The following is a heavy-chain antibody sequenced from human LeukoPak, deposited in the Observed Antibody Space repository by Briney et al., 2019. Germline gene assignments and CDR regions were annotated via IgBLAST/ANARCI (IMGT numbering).Heavy chain of an antibody. CDR2: ISSSSSYI. Sequence: GGSLRLSCAASGFTFSSYWMNWVRQAPGKGLEWVSSISSSSSYIYYADSVKGRFTISRDNAKNSLYLQMNSLRAEDTAVYYCARDLAVAYDYWGQGTLVTVSS. CDR3: ARDLAVAYDY. CDR1: GFTFSSYW. D-gene: IGHD6-19*01. J-gene: IGHJ4*02. V-gene: IGHV3-21*01.